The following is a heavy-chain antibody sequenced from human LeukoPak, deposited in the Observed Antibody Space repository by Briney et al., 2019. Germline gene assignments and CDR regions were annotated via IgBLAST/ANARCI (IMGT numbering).Heavy chain of an antibody. CDR1: GFTFSSYE. Sequence: PGGSLRLSCAASGFTFSSYEMNWVRQAPGKGLEWVSYISSSGSTIYYADSVKGRFTISRDNAKNSLYLQMNSLRAEDTAVYYCARGKWDSSGYIGYWGQGTLVTVSS. CDR2: ISSSGSTI. J-gene: IGHJ4*02. V-gene: IGHV3-48*03. D-gene: IGHD3-22*01. CDR3: ARGKWDSSGYIGY.